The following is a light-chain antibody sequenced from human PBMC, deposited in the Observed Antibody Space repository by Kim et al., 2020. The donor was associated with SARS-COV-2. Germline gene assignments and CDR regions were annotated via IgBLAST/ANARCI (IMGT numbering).Light chain of an antibody. Sequence: DIQMTQSPSSLSASVGDRVTITCQASQYISNYLNWYQQKPGKAPKLLIYDASNLETGVPSRFSGSGSGTDFTFTISSLQPEDIATYYCQQYDNLPPYTFGQGTKLEI. J-gene: IGKJ2*01. CDR3: QQYDNLPPYT. CDR2: DAS. CDR1: QYISNY. V-gene: IGKV1-33*01.